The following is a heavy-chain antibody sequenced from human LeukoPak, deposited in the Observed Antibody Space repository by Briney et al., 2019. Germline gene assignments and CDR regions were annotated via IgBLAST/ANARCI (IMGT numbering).Heavy chain of an antibody. D-gene: IGHD1-26*01. V-gene: IGHV3-53*05. CDR1: GFTVSNNY. Sequence: GGSLRLSCAASGFTVSNNYMSWVRQAPGKGLEWVSVVYGGGSTYYADSVKGRFAISRDNSKNTLYLQMNSLRTEDTAVYYCAKANPLIVGARAGGPINFWGQGTMVTVSS. J-gene: IGHJ3*01. CDR2: VYGGGST. CDR3: AKANPLIVGARAGGPINF.